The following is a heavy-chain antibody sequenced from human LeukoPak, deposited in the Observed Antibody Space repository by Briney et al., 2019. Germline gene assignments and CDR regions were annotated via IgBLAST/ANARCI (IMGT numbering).Heavy chain of an antibody. CDR1: GGSISSSSYY. J-gene: IGHJ5*02. Sequence: SETLSLTCTVSGGSISSSSYYWGWIRQPPGKGLDWIGGIYYSGSTYYNPSLKSRVTISVDTSKNQFSLKLSSVTAADTAVYYCARDTGIYNWFDPWGQGTLVTVSS. CDR3: ARDTGIYNWFDP. CDR2: IYYSGST. V-gene: IGHV4-39*07. D-gene: IGHD6-13*01.